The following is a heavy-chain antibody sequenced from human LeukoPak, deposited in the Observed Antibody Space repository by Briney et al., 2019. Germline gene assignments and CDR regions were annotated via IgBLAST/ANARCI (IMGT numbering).Heavy chain of an antibody. CDR2: IYYSGST. CDR3: AAVDTAMVTPPSY. Sequence: SGTLSLTCGVSGGSISSYYWSWIRKPPGKGLEWIGYIYYSGSTNYNPSLKSRVTISVDTSKNQFSLKLSSVTAADTAVYYCAAVDTAMVTPPSYWGQGTLVTVSS. D-gene: IGHD5-18*01. J-gene: IGHJ4*02. CDR1: GGSISSYY. V-gene: IGHV4-59*08.